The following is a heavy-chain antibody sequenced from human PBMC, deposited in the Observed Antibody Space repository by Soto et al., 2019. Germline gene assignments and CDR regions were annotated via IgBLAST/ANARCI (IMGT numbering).Heavy chain of an antibody. V-gene: IGHV4-4*07. CDR1: GGSISSYY. D-gene: IGHD6-13*01. Sequence: PSETLSLTCTVSGGSISSYYWSWIRQPAGKGLEWIGRIYTSGSTNYNPSFKSRVTMSVDTSKNQFSLKLSSVTAADTAVYYCARGSGLYSSSWYGYWGQGTLVTVSS. CDR3: ARGSGLYSSSWYGY. J-gene: IGHJ4*02. CDR2: IYTSGST.